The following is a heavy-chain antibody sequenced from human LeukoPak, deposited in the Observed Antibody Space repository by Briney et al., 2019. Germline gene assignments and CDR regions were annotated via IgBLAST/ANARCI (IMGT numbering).Heavy chain of an antibody. J-gene: IGHJ4*02. CDR1: GGPIRSYY. D-gene: IGHD3-9*01. Sequence: SETLSLTCTVSGGPIRSYYWSWIRQPPGKGLEWIGYIYTSGSTNYNPSLESRVTISVDTSKNQFSLKLSSATAADTAVYYCARGRYFDWVFYFDLWGQGTLVTVSS. CDR2: IYTSGST. CDR3: ARGRYFDWVFYFDL. V-gene: IGHV4-4*09.